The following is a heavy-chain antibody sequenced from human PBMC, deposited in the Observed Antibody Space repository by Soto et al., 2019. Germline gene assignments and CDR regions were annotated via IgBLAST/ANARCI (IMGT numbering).Heavy chain of an antibody. CDR1: GGSIISSHW. Sequence: SETLSLTCAVSGGSIISSHWWTWIRQTPGKGLEWIGEIFHSGRTNYSPSFKSRVTISVDTSKSQFSLEMASVTAADTAVYYCARANLRSGWTFDHWGQGSPGTVSS. CDR3: ARANLRSGWTFDH. V-gene: IGHV4-4*02. D-gene: IGHD6-19*01. CDR2: IFHSGRT. J-gene: IGHJ4*02.